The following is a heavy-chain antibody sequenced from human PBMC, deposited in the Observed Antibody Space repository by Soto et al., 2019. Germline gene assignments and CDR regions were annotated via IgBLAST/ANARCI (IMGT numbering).Heavy chain of an antibody. CDR1: GGSFSGYY. CDR2: INHSGST. D-gene: IGHD1-7*01. CDR3: ARNGRTPDWYFDL. V-gene: IGHV4-34*01. J-gene: IGHJ2*01. Sequence: QVQLQQWGAGLLKPSETLSLTCAVYGGSFSGYYWSWIRQPPGKGLGWIGEINHSGSTNYNPSLKSRVTISVDTSKNQFSLKLSSVTAADTAVYYCARNGRTPDWYFDLWGRGTLVTVSS.